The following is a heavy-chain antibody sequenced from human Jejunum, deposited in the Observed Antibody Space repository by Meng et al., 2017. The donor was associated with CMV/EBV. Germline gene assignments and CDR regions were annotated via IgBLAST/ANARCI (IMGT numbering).Heavy chain of an antibody. D-gene: IGHD3-3*01. J-gene: IGHJ4*02. CDR3: AREQMGAWSGYFDY. CDR2: LYTGGSA. V-gene: IGHV3-53*01. CDR1: GLRASANY. Sequence: SGLRASANYMVWVRQVAGKGLQWVSTLYTGGSAHYAPSVEGRFTISKDNSNNMVYLQMNSLGAEDAAVYYCAREQMGAWSGYFDYWGQGVLVTVSS.